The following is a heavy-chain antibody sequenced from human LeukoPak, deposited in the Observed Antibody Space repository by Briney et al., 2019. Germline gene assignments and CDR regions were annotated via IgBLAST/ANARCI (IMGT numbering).Heavy chain of an antibody. Sequence: PGGSLRLSCAASGFTFSSFAMSWVRQAPGKGLEWVSTSASGGATHYADSVKGRFTVSRDDSKNTLSLQMNSLRAEDTAVYYCAKNWGNDNWGQGTLVTVSS. CDR1: GFTFSSFA. CDR3: AKNWGNDN. D-gene: IGHD7-27*01. CDR2: SASGGAT. V-gene: IGHV3-23*01. J-gene: IGHJ4*02.